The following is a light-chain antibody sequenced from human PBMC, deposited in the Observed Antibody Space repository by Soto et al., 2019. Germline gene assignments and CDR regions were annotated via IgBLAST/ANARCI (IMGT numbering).Light chain of an antibody. CDR3: QSYDSSLSAYV. Sequence: QSVLTQPPSVSGAPGQRVTISCTGSSSNIGAGYDVHWYQQLPVTAPKLLIYGNNNRPSGVPDRFSGSKSDTSASLAITELQAEDEADYYCQSYDSSLSAYVFGPGTKVTVL. CDR1: SSNIGAGYD. J-gene: IGLJ1*01. CDR2: GNN. V-gene: IGLV1-40*01.